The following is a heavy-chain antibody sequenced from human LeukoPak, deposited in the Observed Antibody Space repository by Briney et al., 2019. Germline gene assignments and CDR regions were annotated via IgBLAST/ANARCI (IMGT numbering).Heavy chain of an antibody. D-gene: IGHD6-19*01. V-gene: IGHV4-34*01. CDR3: ARVKYSSGWFFDY. CDR1: GGSFSGYY. Sequence: PSETLSLTCAVYGGSFSGYYWSWIRQPPGKGLEWIGEINHSGSTNYNPSLKSRVTISVDTSKNQFSLKLSSVTAADTAVYYCARVKYSSGWFFDYWGQGTLVTVSS. J-gene: IGHJ4*02. CDR2: INHSGST.